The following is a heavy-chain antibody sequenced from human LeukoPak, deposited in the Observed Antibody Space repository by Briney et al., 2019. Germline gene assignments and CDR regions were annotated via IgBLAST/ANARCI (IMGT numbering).Heavy chain of an antibody. Sequence: ASVKVSCKASGYTFTSYYMHWVRQAPGQGLEWMGWINPNSGGTNYAQKFQGRVTMTRDTSISTAYMELSRLRSDDTAVYYCARAPILYNWFDPWGQGTLVTVSS. CDR3: ARAPILYNWFDP. CDR2: INPNSGGT. D-gene: IGHD3-3*02. CDR1: GYTFTSYY. J-gene: IGHJ5*02. V-gene: IGHV1-2*02.